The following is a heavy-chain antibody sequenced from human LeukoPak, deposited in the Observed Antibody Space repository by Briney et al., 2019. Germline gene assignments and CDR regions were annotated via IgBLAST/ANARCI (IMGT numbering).Heavy chain of an antibody. Sequence: GASVKVSCKASGYTFTSYDINWVRQATGQGLEWMGWISAYNGNTNYAQKLQGRVTMTTDTSTSTAYMELRSLRSDDTAVYYCVGDSSGYYIWGQGTMVTVSS. J-gene: IGHJ3*02. CDR1: GYTFTSYD. D-gene: IGHD3-22*01. CDR3: VGDSSGYYI. V-gene: IGHV1-18*01. CDR2: ISAYNGNT.